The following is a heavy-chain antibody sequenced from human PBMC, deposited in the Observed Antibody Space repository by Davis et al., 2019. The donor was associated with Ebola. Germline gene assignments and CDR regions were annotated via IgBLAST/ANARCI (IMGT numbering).Heavy chain of an antibody. V-gene: IGHV1-69*13. D-gene: IGHD6-6*01. CDR1: GYTFTNYG. CDR3: AVGVGSIAADY. J-gene: IGHJ4*02. CDR2: IIPIFGTA. Sequence: SVKVSCKASGYTFTNYGISWVRQAPGQGLEWMGGIIPIFGTANYAQKFQGRVTITADESTSTAYMELSSLRSEDTAVYYCAVGVGSIAADYWGQGTLVTVSS.